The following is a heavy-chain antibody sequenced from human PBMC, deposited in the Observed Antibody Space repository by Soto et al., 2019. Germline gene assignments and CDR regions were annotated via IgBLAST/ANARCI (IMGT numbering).Heavy chain of an antibody. CDR1: GFTFSSCW. D-gene: IGHD1-26*01. J-gene: IGHJ4*02. CDR2: IRPDGGEI. CDR3: AREGWESLLDH. Sequence: EVQLVESGGGLVQPGGSLRLSCAASGFTFSSCWMTWVRQAPGKGLEWVAHIRPDGGEIGYVDSVKGRFSISRDNAKNSLYLHMNSRRAEDTAIYCCAREGWESLLDHWGLGTLVTVSS. V-gene: IGHV3-7*04.